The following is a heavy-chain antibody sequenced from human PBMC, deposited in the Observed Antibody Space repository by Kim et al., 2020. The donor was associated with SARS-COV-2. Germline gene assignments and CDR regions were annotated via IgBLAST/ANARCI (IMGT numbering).Heavy chain of an antibody. J-gene: IGHJ4*02. V-gene: IGHV3-48*03. CDR3: ARGGYYYDSSGYFHDY. Sequence: SVKGRFTISRDNAKNSLYLQMNSLRAEDTAVYYCARGGYYYDSSGYFHDYWGQGTLVTVSS. D-gene: IGHD3-22*01.